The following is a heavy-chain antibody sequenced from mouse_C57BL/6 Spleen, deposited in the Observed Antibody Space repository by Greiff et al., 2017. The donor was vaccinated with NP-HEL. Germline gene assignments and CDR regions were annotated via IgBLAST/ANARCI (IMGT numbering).Heavy chain of an antibody. D-gene: IGHD2-4*01. J-gene: IGHJ4*01. Sequence: QVQLQQPGAELVKPGASVKLSCKASGYTFTSYWMQWVKQRPGQGLEWIGEIDPSDSYTNYNQKFKGKATLTVDTSSSTAYMQLSSLTSEDSAVYYCARTVYDYDGGYAMDYWGQGTSVTVSS. V-gene: IGHV1-50*01. CDR2: IDPSDSYT. CDR3: ARTVYDYDGGYAMDY. CDR1: GYTFTSYW.